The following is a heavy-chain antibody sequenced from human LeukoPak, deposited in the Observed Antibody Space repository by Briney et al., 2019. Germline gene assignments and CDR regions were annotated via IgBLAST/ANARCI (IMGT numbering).Heavy chain of an antibody. D-gene: IGHD6-6*01. CDR1: GFSFSGHW. CDR3: ARGPNSNWSGLDF. Sequence: AGGSLRLSCTASGFSFSGHWVHWARQLPGKGLVWVSRISPTGSTTSYADSVKGRFTVSRDNAKNTLYLQVNNLRAEGTAVYYCARGPNSNWSGLDFWGQGTLLTVSS. J-gene: IGHJ4*02. V-gene: IGHV3-74*01. CDR2: ISPTGSTT.